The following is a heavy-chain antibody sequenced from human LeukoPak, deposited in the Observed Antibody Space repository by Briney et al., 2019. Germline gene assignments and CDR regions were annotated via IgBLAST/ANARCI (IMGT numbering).Heavy chain of an antibody. CDR3: ARDRGDGYNEYYFDY. V-gene: IGHV1-46*01. J-gene: IGHJ4*02. Sequence: ASVKVSCKASGYTFTSYYMHWVRQAPGQGLEWMGIINPSGGSTSYAQKFRGRVTMTRDTSTSTVYMELSSLRSEDTAVYYCARDRGDGYNEYYFDYWGQGTLVTVSS. CDR1: GYTFTSYY. CDR2: INPSGGST. D-gene: IGHD5-24*01.